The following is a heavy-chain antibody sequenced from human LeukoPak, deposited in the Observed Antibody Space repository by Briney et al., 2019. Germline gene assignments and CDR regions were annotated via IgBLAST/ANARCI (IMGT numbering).Heavy chain of an antibody. J-gene: IGHJ4*02. D-gene: IGHD5-18*01. CDR1: GFTFSSYS. Sequence: PGGSLRLSCAASGFTFSSYSMNWVRQTPGKGLEWVSSISSTGTYIYYADSVKGRFTISRDNAKNSLYLQMNSLRAEDTAVYYCAREPTAMILWGQGTLVTASS. V-gene: IGHV3-21*01. CDR2: ISSTGTYI. CDR3: AREPTAMIL.